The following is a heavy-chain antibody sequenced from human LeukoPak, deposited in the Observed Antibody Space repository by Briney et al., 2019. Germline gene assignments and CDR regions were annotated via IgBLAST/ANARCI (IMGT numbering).Heavy chain of an antibody. V-gene: IGHV1-69*04. CDR1: GCTFSSYA. CDR3: ARDSTVTIEYYYGMDV. Sequence: SVKVSCKASGCTFSSYAISWVRQAPGQGLEWMGRIIPILGIANYAQKFQGRVTITVDKSTSTAYMELSSLRSEDTAVYYCARDSTVTIEYYYGMDVWGQGTTVSVSS. J-gene: IGHJ6*02. D-gene: IGHD4-17*01. CDR2: IIPILGIA.